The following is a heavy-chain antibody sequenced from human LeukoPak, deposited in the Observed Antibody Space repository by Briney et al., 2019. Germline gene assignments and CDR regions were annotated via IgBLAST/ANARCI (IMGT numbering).Heavy chain of an antibody. CDR3: ARDGYDFWSGYAVFGY. V-gene: IGHV1-69*05. D-gene: IGHD3-3*01. J-gene: IGHJ4*02. Sequence: SVKVSCKASEGTFSSYAISWVRQAPGQGLEWMRGIIPIFGTANYAQKFQGRVTITTDESTSTAYMELSSLRSEDTAVYYCARDGYDFWSGYAVFGYWGQGTLVTVSS. CDR1: EGTFSSYA. CDR2: IIPIFGTA.